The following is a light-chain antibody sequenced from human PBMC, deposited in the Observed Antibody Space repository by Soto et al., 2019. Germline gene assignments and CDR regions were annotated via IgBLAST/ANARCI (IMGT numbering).Light chain of an antibody. CDR3: QQYHSYPFT. J-gene: IGKJ3*01. Sequence: DIQMTQSPSTLCSCVGDRLSVTCRASQSITNWLAWYQQKPGKAPKLLIYKASSLQSEVPSRFSGSASGPEFTLTISSLQPDDFATYYCQQYHSYPFTFGPGTKVDIK. CDR2: KAS. CDR1: QSITNW. V-gene: IGKV1-5*03.